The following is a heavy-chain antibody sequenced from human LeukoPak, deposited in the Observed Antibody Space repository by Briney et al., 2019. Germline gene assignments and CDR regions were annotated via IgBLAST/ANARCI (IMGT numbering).Heavy chain of an antibody. CDR3: ARESDYYGMDV. Sequence: PGGSLRLSCAASGFTFSSYWMSWVRQAPGKGLEWVSVIYSGGSTYYADSVKGRFTISRDNSKNTLYLQMNSLRAEDTAVYYCARESDYYGMDVWGQGTTVTVSS. J-gene: IGHJ6*02. CDR2: IYSGGST. CDR1: GFTFSSYW. V-gene: IGHV3-53*01.